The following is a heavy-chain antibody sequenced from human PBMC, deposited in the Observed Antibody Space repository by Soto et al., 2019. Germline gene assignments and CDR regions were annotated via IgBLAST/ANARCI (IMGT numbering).Heavy chain of an antibody. CDR1: GGSVSSGGFY. CDR2: VYYGAFT. J-gene: IGHJ6*02. D-gene: IGHD7-27*01. Sequence: QVELKESGPGLVKPSETLSLSCTVSGGSVSSGGFYYHWIRQPPGEGLEWIGYVYYGAFTNYSPTLKSRLTISVDTSTTRISLHLASVTSVDTAVYYSARQKAPWGFDVWGQGTTVTVSS. CDR3: ARQKAPWGFDV. V-gene: IGHV4-61*08.